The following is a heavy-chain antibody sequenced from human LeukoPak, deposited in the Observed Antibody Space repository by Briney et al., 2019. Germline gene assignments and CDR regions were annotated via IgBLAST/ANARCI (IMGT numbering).Heavy chain of an antibody. Sequence: GGSLRLSCAASGFTFSNAWMSWVRQAPGKGLEWVGVISYDGSYKYYADSLKGRFTISRDNSKNTLYLQMNSLGTEDTALYYCARDTGDLDYWGQGALVTVSS. V-gene: IGHV3-30*03. D-gene: IGHD7-27*01. CDR2: ISYDGSYK. J-gene: IGHJ4*02. CDR1: GFTFSNAW. CDR3: ARDTGDLDY.